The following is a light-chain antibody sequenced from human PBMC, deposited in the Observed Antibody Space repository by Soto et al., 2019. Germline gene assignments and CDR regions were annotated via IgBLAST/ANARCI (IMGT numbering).Light chain of an antibody. CDR1: SSDVGAYNY. J-gene: IGLJ2*01. V-gene: IGLV2-8*01. CDR2: EVN. CDR3: SSFAGDNNCL. Sequence: QSALTQPPSASGSPGQSVTISCTGTSSDVGAYNYVSWYQQRPGKAPKVLIDEVNKLRSGVPDRFSGSKSGNTASLPVSGHQAEVEGDYCRSSFAGDNNCLFGGGTKLTVL.